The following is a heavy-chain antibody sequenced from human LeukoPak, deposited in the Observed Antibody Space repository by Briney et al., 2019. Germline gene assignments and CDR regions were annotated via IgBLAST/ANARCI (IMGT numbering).Heavy chain of an antibody. CDR2: AYYRSTWYN. D-gene: IGHD2-2*01. J-gene: IGHJ5*02. Sequence: SQTLSLTCAISGDSVSSNSVTWNWIRQSPSRGLEWLGRAYYRSTWYNDYAVSVRGRITVNPDTSKNQFPLHLNSVTPEDTAVYYCARRLTQYDCFDPWGQGILVTVSS. V-gene: IGHV6-1*01. CDR3: ARRLTQYDCFDP. CDR1: GDSVSSNSVT.